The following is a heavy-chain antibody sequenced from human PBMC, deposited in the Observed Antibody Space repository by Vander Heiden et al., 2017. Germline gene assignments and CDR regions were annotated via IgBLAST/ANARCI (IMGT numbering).Heavy chain of an antibody. CDR1: GFTFSSYA. J-gene: IGHJ4*02. Sequence: QVQLVESGGGVVQPGRSLRPSCAASGFTFSSYAMHWVRQAPGKGLEWVAVISYDGSNKYYADSVKGRFTISRDNSKNTLYLQMNSLRAEDTAVYYCARDLGFLDYWGQGTLVTVSS. V-gene: IGHV3-30-3*01. CDR2: ISYDGSNK. CDR3: ARDLGFLDY.